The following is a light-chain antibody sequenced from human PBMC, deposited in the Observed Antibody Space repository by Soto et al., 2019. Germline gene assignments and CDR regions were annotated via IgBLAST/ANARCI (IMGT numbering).Light chain of an antibody. V-gene: IGKV3-20*01. Sequence: EIVLTQSPGTLSLSPGERATLSCRASQSVTSGYLAWFQQKPRQPPSLLIYGPASRATGVPHRFSGSGSGTGFHRSISRLQPNDFPVYYGEQYGSSPPKPCGQGTKVVSK. CDR1: QSVTSGY. CDR3: EQYGSSPPKP. CDR2: GPA. J-gene: IGKJ1*01.